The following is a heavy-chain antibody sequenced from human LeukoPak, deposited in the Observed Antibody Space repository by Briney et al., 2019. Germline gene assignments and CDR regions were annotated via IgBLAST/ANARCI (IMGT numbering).Heavy chain of an antibody. D-gene: IGHD5-18*01. V-gene: IGHV1-69*06. CDR3: ARPGGGYGYYYYYMDV. CDR2: IIPIFGTA. J-gene: IGHJ6*03. CDR1: GGTFSSYA. Sequence: ASVKVSCKASGGTFSSYAISWVRQAPGQGLEWMGGIIPIFGTANYAQKFQGRVTITADKSTSTAYMGLSSLRSEDTAVYYCARPGGGYGYYYYYMDVWGKGTTVTVSS.